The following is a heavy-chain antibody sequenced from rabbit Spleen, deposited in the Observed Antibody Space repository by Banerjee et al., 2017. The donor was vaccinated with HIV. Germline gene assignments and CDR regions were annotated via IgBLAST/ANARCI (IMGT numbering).Heavy chain of an antibody. CDR1: GVSFSYSSY. J-gene: IGHJ6*01. V-gene: IGHV1S40*01. CDR2: AYAGSSGST. CDR3: ARDTGSSFSSYGMDL. D-gene: IGHD8-1*01. Sequence: QSLEESGGGLVKPGGTLTLTCTASGVSFSYSSYMCWVRQAPGKGLEWVACAYAGSSGSTYSATWAKGRFTISKTSSTTVTLQMTSLTAADTATYFCARDTGSSFSSYGMDLWGPGTLVTVS.